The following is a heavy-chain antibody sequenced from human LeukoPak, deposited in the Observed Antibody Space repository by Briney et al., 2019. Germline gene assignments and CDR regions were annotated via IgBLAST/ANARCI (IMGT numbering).Heavy chain of an antibody. V-gene: IGHV4-59*01. Sequence: SSETLSLTCTVSGGSISSYYWSWIRQPPGKGLEWIGYIYYSGSTNYNPSLKSRVTISVDTSKNQFSLKLSSVTAADTAVYYCARGLEAPAYFDYWGQGTLVTVSS. J-gene: IGHJ4*02. D-gene: IGHD1-1*01. CDR1: GGSISSYY. CDR3: ARGLEAPAYFDY. CDR2: IYYSGST.